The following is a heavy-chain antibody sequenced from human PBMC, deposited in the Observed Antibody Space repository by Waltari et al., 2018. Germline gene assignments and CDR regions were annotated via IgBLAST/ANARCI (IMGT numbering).Heavy chain of an antibody. Sequence: EVQLVEAGGDIVQPGGSLRLSCAASGFRFSAYWMNWIRQVPGKGLVWVSRINSDGSSISYSDSVKGRFTISRDNSKNMLYLQLNSLRAEDTAVYYCARKGGRGYTYGPFYYDSWGQGTLVTVSS. CDR3: ARKGGRGYTYGPFYYDS. D-gene: IGHD5-18*01. CDR2: INSDGSSI. CDR1: GFRFSAYW. J-gene: IGHJ4*02. V-gene: IGHV3-74*01.